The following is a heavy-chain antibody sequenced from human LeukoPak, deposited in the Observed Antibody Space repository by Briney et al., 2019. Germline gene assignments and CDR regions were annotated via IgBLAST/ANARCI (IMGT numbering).Heavy chain of an antibody. CDR2: IYSGGST. V-gene: IGHV3-53*01. D-gene: IGHD2-21*01. J-gene: IGHJ1*01. Sequence: GGSLRLSCAASGVTVGTISMSWAGQSPGKGLEWVSVIYSGGSTYNADSVNGRFTVSRDNSRNTLFLQMNNLRAEDTALYFCASAREYCGSAECYEYFQHWGQGTLVIVSS. CDR1: GVTVGTIS. CDR3: ASAREYCGSAECYEYFQH.